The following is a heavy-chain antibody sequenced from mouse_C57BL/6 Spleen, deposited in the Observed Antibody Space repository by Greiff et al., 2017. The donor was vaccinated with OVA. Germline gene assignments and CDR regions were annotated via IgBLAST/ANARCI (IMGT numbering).Heavy chain of an antibody. CDR3: AKSYYYGSSYAMDY. D-gene: IGHD1-1*01. Sequence: VQLQQSGPELVKPGASVKISCKASGYAFSSSWMNWVKQRPGKGLEWIGRIYPGDGDTNYNGKFKGKATLTADKFSSTAYMQLISLTSEDSAVYFGAKSYYYGSSYAMDYWGQGTSVTVSS. CDR1: GYAFSSSW. J-gene: IGHJ4*01. V-gene: IGHV1-82*01. CDR2: IYPGDGDT.